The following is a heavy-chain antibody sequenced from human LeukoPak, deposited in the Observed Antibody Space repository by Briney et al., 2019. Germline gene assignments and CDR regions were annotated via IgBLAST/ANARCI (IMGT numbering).Heavy chain of an antibody. CDR3: ARGGGCTNGVCYRPSGVMDV. CDR2: IYPSGGST. J-gene: IGHJ6*03. Sequence: ASVKVSCKASGHTFTSYYIHWVRQAPGQGPEWMGIIYPSGGSTTYAQKFQGRVTMTRDMSTSTVYMELSSLRSEDTAVYYCARGGGCTNGVCYRPSGVMDVWGKGTTVTVSS. V-gene: IGHV1-46*01. CDR1: GHTFTSYY. D-gene: IGHD2-8*01.